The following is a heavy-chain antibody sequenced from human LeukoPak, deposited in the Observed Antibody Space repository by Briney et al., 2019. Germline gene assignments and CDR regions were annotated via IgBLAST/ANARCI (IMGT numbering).Heavy chain of an antibody. CDR3: AKDRRLSRYYYDSSGYYYDAFDI. CDR1: GFTFSSYA. Sequence: GGSLRLSCAASGFTFSSYAMSWVRQAPGKGLEWVSAISGIGGSTYYADSVKDRLTISRDNSKNTLYLQMNSLRAEDTAVYYCAKDRRLSRYYYDSSGYYYDAFDIWGQGTMVTVSS. D-gene: IGHD3-22*01. CDR2: ISGIGGST. V-gene: IGHV3-23*01. J-gene: IGHJ3*02.